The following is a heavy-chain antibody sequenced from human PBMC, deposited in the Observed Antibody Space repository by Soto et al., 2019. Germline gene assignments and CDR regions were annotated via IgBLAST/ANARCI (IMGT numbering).Heavy chain of an antibody. D-gene: IGHD1-26*01. Sequence: EVQLVESGGGLVQPGGSLRLFCAASGFTFSSYWMHWVRQAPGKGLVWVSRINIDGRSTSYADSVKGRFTISRDNAKNTLYLQMDSLRAEDSAVYYCASSEAAPAEFDYWGQGTLVTVSS. CDR3: ASSEAAPAEFDY. J-gene: IGHJ4*02. CDR2: INIDGRST. CDR1: GFTFSSYW. V-gene: IGHV3-74*01.